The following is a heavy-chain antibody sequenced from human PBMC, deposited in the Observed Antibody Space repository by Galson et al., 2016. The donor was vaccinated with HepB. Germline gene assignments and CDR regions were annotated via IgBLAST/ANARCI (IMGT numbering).Heavy chain of an antibody. CDR1: GYTFTNYG. CDR3: PRGPSIPLAGDY. CDR2: ISAFNGVI. V-gene: IGHV1-18*01. J-gene: IGHJ4*02. D-gene: IGHD6-19*01. Sequence: SVKVSCKASGYTFTNYGIIWVRQAPGQGLQWMAWISAFNGVIYYAQKFQDRVIVTTDPSTSTAYMEVRSRRSDDTAVYYCPRGPSIPLAGDYWGQGTPVTVAS.